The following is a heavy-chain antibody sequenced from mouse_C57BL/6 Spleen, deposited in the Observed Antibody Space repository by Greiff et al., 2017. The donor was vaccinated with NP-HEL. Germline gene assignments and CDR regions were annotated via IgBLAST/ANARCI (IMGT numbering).Heavy chain of an antibody. Sequence: DVKLQESGPGLVKPSQSLSLTCSVTGYSITSGYYWNWIRQFPGNKLEWMGYISYDGSNNYNPSLKNRISITRDTSKNQFFLKLNSVTTEDTATYYCARESLSSYYAMDYWGQGTSVTVSS. D-gene: IGHD1-1*01. CDR2: ISYDGSN. V-gene: IGHV3-6*01. CDR1: GYSITSGYY. J-gene: IGHJ4*01. CDR3: ARESLSSYYAMDY.